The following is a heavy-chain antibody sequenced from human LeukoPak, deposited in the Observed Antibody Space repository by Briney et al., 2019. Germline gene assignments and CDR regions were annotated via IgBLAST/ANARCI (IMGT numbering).Heavy chain of an antibody. CDR3: AREGGTIEIGEFDY. V-gene: IGHV3-30*02. J-gene: IGHJ4*02. D-gene: IGHD3-16*02. Sequence: PGGSLRLSCAASGFTFSSYGMHWVREAPGKGLDWVAFIRYDGGNKYYADSVKGRFTISRDNSKNTLYLQMNSLRAEDTAVYYCAREGGTIEIGEFDYWGQGTLVTVSS. CDR2: IRYDGGNK. CDR1: GFTFSSYG.